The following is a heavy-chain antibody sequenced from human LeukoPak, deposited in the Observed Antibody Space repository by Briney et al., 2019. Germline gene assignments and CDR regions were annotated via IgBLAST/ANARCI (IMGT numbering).Heavy chain of an antibody. CDR3: AGSWFYFYYGMNV. CDR2: ISYVGSTK. V-gene: IGHV3-30*03. J-gene: IGHJ6*02. CDR1: GFAFSSFG. Sequence: PGGSLRLSCAASGFAFSSFGMHWVRQAPGKGLEWVAVISYVGSTKYYSDSVKGRFTISRDNSKSTLYLQMNSLRTEDTAVYYCAGSWFYFYYGMNVWGQGTTVTVSS. D-gene: IGHD6-13*01.